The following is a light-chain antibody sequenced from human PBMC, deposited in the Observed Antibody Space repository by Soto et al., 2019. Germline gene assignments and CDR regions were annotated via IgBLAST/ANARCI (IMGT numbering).Light chain of an antibody. Sequence: QSALTQSPSASGTPGQRVTISCSGSRSNIGSNTVNWFQQVPGTAPKLLIYSFNQRPSGVPDRFSGSKSGTSASLAISGLQSQDEADYYCAAWDDSLNGYVFGAGTKVTVL. CDR3: AAWDDSLNGYV. J-gene: IGLJ1*01. V-gene: IGLV1-44*01. CDR2: SFN. CDR1: RSNIGSNT.